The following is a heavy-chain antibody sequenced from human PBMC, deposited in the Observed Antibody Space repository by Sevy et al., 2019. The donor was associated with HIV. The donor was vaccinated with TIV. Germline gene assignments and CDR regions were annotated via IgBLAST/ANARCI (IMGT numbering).Heavy chain of an antibody. V-gene: IGHV4-30-4*01. CDR2: IYYSGST. CDR1: GGSISSGDYY. J-gene: IGHJ4*02. Sequence: SETLSLTCTVSGGSISSGDYYWSWIRQPPGKGLEWIGYIYYSGSTYYNPSPKSRVTISVDTSKNHFSLKLSSMTAAETAVYYCTRGLLGYYYGSSGYFAYWGQGTLVTVSS. CDR3: TRGLLGYYYGSSGYFAY. D-gene: IGHD3-22*01.